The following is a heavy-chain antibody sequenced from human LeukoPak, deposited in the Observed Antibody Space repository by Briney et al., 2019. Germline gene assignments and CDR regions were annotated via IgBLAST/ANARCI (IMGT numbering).Heavy chain of an antibody. CDR1: GYIFTSYG. CDR3: ARDPEGVTPLDY. V-gene: IGHV1-18*01. D-gene: IGHD3-10*01. J-gene: IGHJ4*02. Sequence: ASVKVSCAASGYIFTSYGFARVRQAPGQGLEWMGWISALNGNTNYAQKFQGRVTMTTDTSTSTAYMELRSLTSDDTAMYYCARDPEGVTPLDYWGQGTLVTVSS. CDR2: ISALNGNT.